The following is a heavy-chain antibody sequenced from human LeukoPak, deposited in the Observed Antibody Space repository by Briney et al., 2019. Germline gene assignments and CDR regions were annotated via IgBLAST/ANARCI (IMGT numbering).Heavy chain of an antibody. CDR2: IKSKTDGGTS. V-gene: IGHV3-15*01. CDR3: TNDYYDGSSPPIRFDS. Sequence: GGSLRLSCAAGGFTFTDIWMSWVRQAPGEGLEWVGRIKSKTDGGTSDYAAPVKGRFTISRDNSKITLYLHVNRLKTEGTAVFYCTNDYYDGSSPPIRFDSWGQGTLVTVSS. D-gene: IGHD3-22*01. J-gene: IGHJ4*02. CDR1: GFTFTDIW.